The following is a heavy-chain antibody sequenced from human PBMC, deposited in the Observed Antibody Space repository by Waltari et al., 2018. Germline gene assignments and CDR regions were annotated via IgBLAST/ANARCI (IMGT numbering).Heavy chain of an antibody. CDR3: ATHPPSQLGVVLNWFDP. J-gene: IGHJ5*02. D-gene: IGHD3-16*01. CDR1: GGSISRSTLF. V-gene: IGHV4-39*01. CDR2: IYDSGTT. Sequence: QLQLQESGPGLVKPSETLSLTCTVSGGSISRSTLFWGWIRQPLGKGLEWIGSIYDSGTTYYNPSLKRRVTISVDTSKNQFSLKVNSVTAADTAVYYCATHPPSQLGVVLNWFDPWGQGILVTVSS.